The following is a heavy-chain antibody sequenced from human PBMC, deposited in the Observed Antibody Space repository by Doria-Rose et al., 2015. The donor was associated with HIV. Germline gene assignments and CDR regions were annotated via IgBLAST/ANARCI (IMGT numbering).Heavy chain of an antibody. CDR1: GVSLSSPGMG. CDR3: ARIKSSRWYHKYYFDF. V-gene: IGHV2-26*01. Sequence: QVTLKESGPVLVKPTETLTLTCTVSGVSLSSPGMGVSWTRQPPGKALEWLANIFSDDERSYKTSLRSRLTISRGTSKSQVVPTMTDMDPVDTATYYCARIKSSRWYHKYYFDFWGQGTLVIVSA. D-gene: IGHD6-13*01. CDR2: IFSDDER. J-gene: IGHJ4*02.